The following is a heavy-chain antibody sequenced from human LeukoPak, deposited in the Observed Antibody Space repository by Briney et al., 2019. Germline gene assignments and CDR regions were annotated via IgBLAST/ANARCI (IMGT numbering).Heavy chain of an antibody. CDR1: GGSISSYY. V-gene: IGHV4-59*01. J-gene: IGHJ5*02. D-gene: IGHD3-10*01. Sequence: SETLSLTCTVSGGSISSYYWSWIRQPPGKGLEWIGYIYYSGSTNYNPSLKSRVTISVDTSKNQFSLKLSSVTAADTAVYYCAGITMVLGVKDWFDPWGQGTLVTVFS. CDR2: IYYSGST. CDR3: AGITMVLGVKDWFDP.